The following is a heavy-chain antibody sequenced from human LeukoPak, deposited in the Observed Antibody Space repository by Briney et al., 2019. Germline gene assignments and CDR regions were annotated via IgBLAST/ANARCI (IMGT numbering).Heavy chain of an antibody. CDR2: IIPIFGTA. CDR1: GGTFSSYA. V-gene: IGHV1-69*13. Sequence: SVKVSCKASGGTFSSYAISWVRQAPGQGLEWMGGIIPIFGTANYAQKFQGRVTITADESTSTAYMELSSLRSEHTAVYYCAGYCSSTSCPIDYWGQGTLVTVSS. D-gene: IGHD2-2*01. J-gene: IGHJ4*02. CDR3: AGYCSSTSCPIDY.